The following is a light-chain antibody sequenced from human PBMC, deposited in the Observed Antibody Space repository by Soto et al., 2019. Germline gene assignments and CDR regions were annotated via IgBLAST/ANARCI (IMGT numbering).Light chain of an antibody. Sequence: DIQMTQSPSTLPASVGDRVTITCRASQSISNWLAWYQQKPGKAPKLLIYAASTLQSGVPSRFSGSGSGTDFTLTISCLQSEDFATYYCQQYYSYPPITFGQGTRLEIK. CDR2: AAS. J-gene: IGKJ5*01. V-gene: IGKV1-5*01. CDR3: QQYYSYPPIT. CDR1: QSISNW.